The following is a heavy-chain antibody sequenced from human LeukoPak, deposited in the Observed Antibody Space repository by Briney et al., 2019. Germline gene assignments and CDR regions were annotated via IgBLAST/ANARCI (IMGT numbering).Heavy chain of an antibody. CDR3: ARGASGKGAFDI. CDR2: VSSDGRTT. V-gene: IGHV3-74*01. J-gene: IGHJ3*02. D-gene: IGHD3-10*01. Sequence: PGGSLRLSCAASGFTLSGHWMHWVRHAPGRGLVWVSRVSSDGRTTNYADSVKGRFTISRDNAKNTQYLQMNSLRAEDTAVYYCARGASGKGAFDIWGQGTMVTVSS. CDR1: GFTLSGHW.